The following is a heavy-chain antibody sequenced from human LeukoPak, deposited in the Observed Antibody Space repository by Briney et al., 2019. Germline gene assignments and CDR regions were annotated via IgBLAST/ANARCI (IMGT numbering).Heavy chain of an antibody. CDR2: MNHSGST. CDR3: ARGRQDVTMIVVVMTAVSYYLDV. D-gene: IGHD3-22*01. J-gene: IGHJ6*03. CDR1: GGSFSGYY. V-gene: IGHV4-34*01. Sequence: SETLSLTCAVYGGSFSGYYWTWIRQPPEKGLEWIGEMNHSGSTNYNTSLKSRVTISVDTSKNQFSLELSSVTAADTAVYYCARGRQDVTMIVVVMTAVSYYLDVWGKGTTVTVS.